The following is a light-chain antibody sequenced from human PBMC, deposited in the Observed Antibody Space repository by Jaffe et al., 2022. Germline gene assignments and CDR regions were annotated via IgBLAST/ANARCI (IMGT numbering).Light chain of an antibody. V-gene: IGLV10-54*01. Sequence: QAGLTQPPSVSKGLGQSATLTCTGNSNDIANYGAAWLQQLPGHPPKLLVYRNNDRPSGISERLSASRSGNTASLTITGLQPEDEGDYYCSAWDHSRSGYVFGTGTKVTVL. CDR1: SNDIANYG. J-gene: IGLJ1*01. CDR3: SAWDHSRSGYV. CDR2: RNN.